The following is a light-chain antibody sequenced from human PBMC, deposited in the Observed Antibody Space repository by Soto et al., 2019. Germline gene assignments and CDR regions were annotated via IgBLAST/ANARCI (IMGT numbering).Light chain of an antibody. V-gene: IGKV3-20*01. CDR1: QSVSSNY. CDR2: GAS. Sequence: ENVLTQSPGTLSLSPGERATLSCRASQSVSSNYLAWYQQKPGQAPRLLIYGASSRATAIPDRFSGSGSGTDFTLTISRLEPEDFAVYFCQHYGRSSFTFGPGTKVDIK. CDR3: QHYGRSSFT. J-gene: IGKJ3*01.